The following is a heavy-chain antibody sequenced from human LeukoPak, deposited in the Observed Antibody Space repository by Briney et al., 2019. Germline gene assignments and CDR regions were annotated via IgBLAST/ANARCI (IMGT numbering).Heavy chain of an antibody. CDR1: GFTFSSYG. V-gene: IGHV3-33*01. J-gene: IGHJ3*02. CDR2: IWYDGSNK. CDR3: ARGYDSSGYYPVAFDI. D-gene: IGHD3-22*01. Sequence: GGSLRLSCAASGFTFSSYGMHWVHQAPGKGLEWVAVIWYDGSNKYYADSVKGRFTISRDNSKNTLYLQMNSLRAEDTAVYYCARGYDSSGYYPVAFDIWGQGTMVTVSS.